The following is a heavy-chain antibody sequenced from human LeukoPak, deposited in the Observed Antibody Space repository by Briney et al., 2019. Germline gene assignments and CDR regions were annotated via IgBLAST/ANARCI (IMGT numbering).Heavy chain of an antibody. CDR1: GGSISSSTNY. D-gene: IGHD4-17*01. CDR3: ARDGRGPELEVTTPGAFDI. CDR2: IYYSGST. Sequence: PSETLSLTCTVSGGSISSSTNYWGWLRQPPGTGLEWLGYIYYSGSTNYNPSLKSRVTISVDTSKNQFSLKLSSVTAADTAVYYCARDGRGPELEVTTPGAFDIWGQGTMVTVSS. V-gene: IGHV4-61*01. J-gene: IGHJ3*02.